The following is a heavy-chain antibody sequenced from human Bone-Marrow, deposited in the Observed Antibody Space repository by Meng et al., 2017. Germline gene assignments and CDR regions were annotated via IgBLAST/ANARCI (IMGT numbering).Heavy chain of an antibody. CDR1: GGTFSSYA. D-gene: IGHD5-24*01. Sequence: SVKVSCKASGGTFSSYAISWVRQAPGQGLEWMGGIIPIFGTANYAQKFQGRVTITTDESTSTAYMELSSLRSEDTAVYYCASPSLPNRRDDYNCNSGAFDIWGQGTMVTVSS. V-gene: IGHV1-69*05. J-gene: IGHJ3*02. CDR2: IIPIFGTA. CDR3: ASPSLPNRRDDYNCNSGAFDI.